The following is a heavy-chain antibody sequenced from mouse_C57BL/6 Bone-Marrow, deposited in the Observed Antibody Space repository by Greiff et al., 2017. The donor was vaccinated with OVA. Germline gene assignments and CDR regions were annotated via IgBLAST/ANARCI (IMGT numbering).Heavy chain of an antibody. J-gene: IGHJ4*01. CDR3: ANYDYFLYAMDY. V-gene: IGHV8-8*01. CDR2: IWWDDDK. D-gene: IGHD2-4*01. CDR1: GFSLSTFGMG. Sequence: QVTLKVSGPGILQPSQTLSLTCSFSGFSLSTFGMGVGWIRQPSGKGLEWLAHIWWDDDKYYNPALKSRLTISKATSKNLVFLKIANVDTADTATYYCANYDYFLYAMDYWGQGTSVTVSS.